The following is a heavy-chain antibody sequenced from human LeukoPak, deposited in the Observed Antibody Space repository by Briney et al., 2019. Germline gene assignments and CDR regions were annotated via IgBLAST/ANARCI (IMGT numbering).Heavy chain of an antibody. D-gene: IGHD3-10*01. J-gene: IGHJ4*02. Sequence: SETLSLTCAVYGGSFSGYYWSWIRQPPGKGLEWIGEINHSGSTNYNPSLKSRVTISVDTSKNQFSLKLSSVAAADTAVYSCARGPGGSFTFDYWGQGTLVTVSS. CDR1: GGSFSGYY. CDR2: INHSGST. CDR3: ARGPGGSFTFDY. V-gene: IGHV4-34*01.